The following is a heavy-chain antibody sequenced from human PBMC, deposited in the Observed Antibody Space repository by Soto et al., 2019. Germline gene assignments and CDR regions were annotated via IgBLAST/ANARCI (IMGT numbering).Heavy chain of an antibody. D-gene: IGHD3-22*01. CDR1: GYTFTSYG. V-gene: IGHV1-18*01. Sequence: ASVKVSCKASGYTFTSYGISWVRQAPGQGLEWMGWISAYNGNTNYAQKLQGRVTMTTDTSTSTAYMELRSLRSDDTAVYYCARSSGYYYDSSGYYYWGQGTLVTSPQ. CDR2: ISAYNGNT. CDR3: ARSSGYYYDSSGYYY. J-gene: IGHJ4*02.